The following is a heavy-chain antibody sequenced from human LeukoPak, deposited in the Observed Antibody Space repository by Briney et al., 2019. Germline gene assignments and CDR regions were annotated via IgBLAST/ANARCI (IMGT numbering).Heavy chain of an antibody. V-gene: IGHV4-39*01. J-gene: IGHJ4*02. CDR1: GDSLSGSSYY. D-gene: IGHD5-24*01. CDR2: IYYGGST. CDR3: ASADGYKIDY. Sequence: SETLSLTCTVSGDSLSGSSYYWGWIRQPPGKGLEWIGNIYYGGSTYYNPSLKSRVSISVDTSNNQFSLKVSSVTAADTAVYYCASADGYKIDYWGQGTLVTVSS.